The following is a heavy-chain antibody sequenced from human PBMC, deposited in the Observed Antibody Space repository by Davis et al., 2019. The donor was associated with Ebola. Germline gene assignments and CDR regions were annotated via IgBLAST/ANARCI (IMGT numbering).Heavy chain of an antibody. J-gene: IGHJ3*02. V-gene: IGHV3-23*01. CDR1: GFTFSGYA. CDR2: ISNSGAST. Sequence: PGGSLRPPWPASGFTFSGYAMSWVRQAPGKGLESVVGISNSGASTYYADSVNGRSTISRDHSKNPLYLQMNSLRAEDTSVYYCVSMYCDSVTCYNDTFAIWGQGAMVTVSS. D-gene: IGHD2/OR15-2a*01. CDR3: VSMYCDSVTCYNDTFAI.